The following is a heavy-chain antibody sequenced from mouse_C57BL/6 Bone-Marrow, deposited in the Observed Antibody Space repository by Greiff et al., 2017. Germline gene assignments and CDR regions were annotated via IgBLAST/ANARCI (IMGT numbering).Heavy chain of an antibody. CDR1: GYTFTSYW. J-gene: IGHJ3*01. D-gene: IGHD4-1*01. CDR3: ATSNWDAY. Sequence: QVQLQQPGAELVKPGASVKMSCKASGYTFTSYWITWVKQRPGQGLEWIARIYPGSGNTYYNEKFKGKATLTAEKSSSTAYMQLSSLTSEDSAVYFCATSNWDAYWGQGTLVTVSA. V-gene: IGHV1-76*01. CDR2: IYPGSGNT.